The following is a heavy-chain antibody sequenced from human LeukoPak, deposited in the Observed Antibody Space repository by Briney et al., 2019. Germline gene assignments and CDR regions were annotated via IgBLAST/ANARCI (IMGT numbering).Heavy chain of an antibody. J-gene: IGHJ6*02. CDR1: GFTLSDYD. CDR2: LGSAGDK. Sequence: GGSLRLSCAASGFTLSDYDIHWVRQAIGKGLDWVSGLGSAGDKYHAGSERGRFTISKEDAENSVYLQMNGLRPEDTAIYYCARAKRETSTRPWTSGMDVWGQGTTVTVSS. V-gene: IGHV3-13*01. CDR3: ARAKRETSTRPWTSGMDV. D-gene: IGHD3/OR15-3a*01.